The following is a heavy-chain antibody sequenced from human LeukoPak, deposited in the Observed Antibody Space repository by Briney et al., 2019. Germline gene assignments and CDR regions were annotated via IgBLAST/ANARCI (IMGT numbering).Heavy chain of an antibody. J-gene: IGHJ4*02. V-gene: IGHV3-53*01. Sequence: GGSLRLSCAASGFSVSSNYMSWVRQAPGKGLEWVSVIYTSGSTYYADSVKGRFTISRDNSKNTLYLQMNSLRAEDTAVYYCASPSEYSDYGWPLSDYWGQGTLVTVSS. CDR3: ASPSEYSDYGWPLSDY. D-gene: IGHD5-12*01. CDR1: GFSVSSNY. CDR2: IYTSGST.